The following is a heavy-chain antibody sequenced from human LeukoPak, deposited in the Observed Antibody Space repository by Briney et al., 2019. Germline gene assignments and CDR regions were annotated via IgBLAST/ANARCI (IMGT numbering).Heavy chain of an antibody. V-gene: IGHV3-74*01. D-gene: IGHD6-19*01. J-gene: IGHJ4*02. CDR1: GFTFSSYW. CDR2: INSDGSSS. CDR3: ARTPRLQWLSLYYFDY. Sequence: GGSLRLSCAASGFTFSSYWMHWVRQAPGKGLVWVSRINSDGSSSSYADSVKGRFTISRDNAKNTLYLQMNSLRAEDTAVYYCARTPRLQWLSLYYFDYWGQGTLVTVSS.